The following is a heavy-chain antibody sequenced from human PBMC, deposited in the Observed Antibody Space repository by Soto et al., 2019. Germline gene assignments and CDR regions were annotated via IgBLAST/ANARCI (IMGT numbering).Heavy chain of an antibody. CDR2: ISWNSGSI. CDR1: GFTFDDYA. Sequence: GGSLRLSCAASGFTFDDYAMHWVRQAPGKGLEWVSGISWNSGSIGYADSVKGRFTISRDNAKNSLYLQMNSLRAEDTALYYCAKDILGWNGLDYWGQGTLVTVSS. V-gene: IGHV3-9*01. CDR3: AKDILGWNGLDY. J-gene: IGHJ4*02. D-gene: IGHD1-1*01.